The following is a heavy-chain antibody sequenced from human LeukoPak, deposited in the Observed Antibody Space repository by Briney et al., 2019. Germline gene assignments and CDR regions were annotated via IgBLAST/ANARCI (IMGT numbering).Heavy chain of an antibody. CDR1: GYTFTGYY. V-gene: IGHV1-2*02. CDR3: WVVITHDAFDI. J-gene: IGHJ3*02. Sequence: ASVKVSCKASGYTFTGYYMHWVRKAPGQGLEWMGWINPNSGGTNYAQKFQGRVTMTRDTSISTAYMELSRLRSDDTAVYYCWVVITHDAFDIWGQGTMVTFSS. D-gene: IGHD3-22*01. CDR2: INPNSGGT.